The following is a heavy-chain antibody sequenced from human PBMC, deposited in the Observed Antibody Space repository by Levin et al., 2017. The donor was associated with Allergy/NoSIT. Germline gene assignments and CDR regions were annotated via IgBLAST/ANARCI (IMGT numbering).Heavy chain of an antibody. Sequence: HPGGSLRLSCAASGFTFSDYAVSWVRQAPGKGLEWVSAISFSAYNTYYADSVKGRFTISRDNSKNTLYLQMNSLRAEDTALYYCAKGYYDFRSGFYDYYYGMDAWGQGTTVTVSS. CDR1: GFTFSDYA. J-gene: IGHJ6*02. CDR3: AKGYYDFRSGFYDYYYGMDA. CDR2: ISFSAYNT. V-gene: IGHV3-23*01. D-gene: IGHD3-3*01.